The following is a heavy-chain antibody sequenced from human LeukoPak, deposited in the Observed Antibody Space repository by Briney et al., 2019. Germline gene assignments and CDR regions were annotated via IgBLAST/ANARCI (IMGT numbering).Heavy chain of an antibody. CDR3: AASTHDFWSGAANWFDP. D-gene: IGHD3-3*01. J-gene: IGHJ5*02. CDR2: ISGSGGST. Sequence: PGGSLRLSCAASGFTVSSNYMSWVRQAPGKGLEWVSAISGSGGSTYYADSVKGRFTISRDNSKNTLYLQMNSLRAEDTAVYYCAASTHDFWSGAANWFDPWGQGTLVTVSS. CDR1: GFTVSSNY. V-gene: IGHV3-23*01.